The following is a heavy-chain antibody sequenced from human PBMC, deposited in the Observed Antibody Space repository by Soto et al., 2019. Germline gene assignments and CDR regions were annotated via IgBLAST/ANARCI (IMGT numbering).Heavy chain of an antibody. CDR1: GGSIIGSY. D-gene: IGHD4-4*01. Sequence: SETLSLTCIVSGGSIIGSYWSWIRQSPGKGLEWIGYIYYTGSTNYNPSLKSRVTISIDTSKNQFSLKLSSVTAADTAVYYCARLTTVTTGCFDYWGQGTLVTVSS. V-gene: IGHV4-59*01. CDR2: IYYTGST. J-gene: IGHJ4*02. CDR3: ARLTTVTTGCFDY.